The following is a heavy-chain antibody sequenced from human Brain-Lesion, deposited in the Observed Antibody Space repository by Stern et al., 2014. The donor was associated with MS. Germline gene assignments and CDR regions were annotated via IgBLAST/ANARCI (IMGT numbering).Heavy chain of an antibody. CDR2: IFNSGST. Sequence: QVQLVESGPGLVKPSQTLSLSCTVSGGSISSGGYYWSWIRQPAGKGLEWIGRIFNSGSTSYHPSLKSRVTISIDTSKNQFSLRLTSMTAADTAVYYCARGRVVPGFQYYATDVWGQGTTVIVSS. CDR3: ARGRVVPGFQYYATDV. J-gene: IGHJ6*02. V-gene: IGHV4-61*02. CDR1: GGSISSGGYY. D-gene: IGHD2-2*01.